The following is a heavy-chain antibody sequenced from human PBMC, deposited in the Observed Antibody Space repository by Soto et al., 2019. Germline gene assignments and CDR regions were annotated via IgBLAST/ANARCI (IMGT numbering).Heavy chain of an antibody. D-gene: IGHD6-19*01. J-gene: IGHJ4*02. CDR1: GFTFSSYG. CDR2: ISYDGSNE. CDR3: AKDSPRYSSGWYAFEY. Sequence: GWSLRLSCAASGFTFSSYGMHLVRQAPGKGLEWVAFISYDGSNEYYADSVKGRFTISRDNSKNTLYLQMNSLRAEDTAVYYCAKDSPRYSSGWYAFEYWGEGTLVTVSS. V-gene: IGHV3-30*18.